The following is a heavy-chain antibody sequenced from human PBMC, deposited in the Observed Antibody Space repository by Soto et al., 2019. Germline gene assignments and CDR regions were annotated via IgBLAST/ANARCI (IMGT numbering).Heavy chain of an antibody. D-gene: IGHD5-12*01. V-gene: IGHV1-18*01. Sequence: ASVKVSCKASGYTFTNYGISWVRQAPGQGLEWMGWISGYNGNTNYAEKLQGRVTMTTDTSTSTAYMELGSLTSDDTAVYYCARDFGTYSGSGPTLLHWGQGTLVTVSS. CDR2: ISGYNGNT. J-gene: IGHJ4*02. CDR3: ARDFGTYSGSGPTLLH. CDR1: GYTFTNYG.